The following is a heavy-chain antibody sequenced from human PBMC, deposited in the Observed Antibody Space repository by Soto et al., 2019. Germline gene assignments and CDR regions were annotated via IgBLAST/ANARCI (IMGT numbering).Heavy chain of an antibody. CDR3: AKEVGNSSGYDYFDY. CDR1: GFTFSSYA. Sequence: EVQLLGSGGGLVQPGGSLRLSCAASGFTFSSYAMSWVRQAPGKGLEWVSGISGSGVSTHYADSVKGRFTISRDNSKNTLYLQMNSLRAEDTAAYYCAKEVGNSSGYDYFDYWGQGTLVTVSS. D-gene: IGHD6-19*01. V-gene: IGHV3-23*01. CDR2: ISGSGVST. J-gene: IGHJ4*02.